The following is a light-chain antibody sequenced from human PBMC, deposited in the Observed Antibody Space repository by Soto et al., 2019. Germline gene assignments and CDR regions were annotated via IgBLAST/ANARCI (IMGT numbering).Light chain of an antibody. V-gene: IGKV3-20*01. CDR2: GAS. CDR1: QTTSGKY. J-gene: IGKJ5*01. Sequence: EVVMTQSPATLSVPPGEGATLSCRTSQTTSGKYLAWYQQRPGLAPRLLVYGASRRATGIPDRFRGSGSGTEFTLTISGLEPEDFAVYFCQHYGSSPPVTFGQGTRLEIK. CDR3: QHYGSSPPVT.